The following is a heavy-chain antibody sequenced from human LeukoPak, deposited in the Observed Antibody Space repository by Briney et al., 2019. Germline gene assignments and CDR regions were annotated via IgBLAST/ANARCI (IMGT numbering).Heavy chain of an antibody. J-gene: IGHJ6*03. Sequence: SETLSLTCTVSGGSISTYYWSWIRQPPGKGLEWIGYIYNSGSTDYNPSLKSRVTISVDTSKDQFSLKLSSVTAADTAVYYCARDGSNWGSAYYYMDVWGKGTTVSVSS. CDR3: ARDGSNWGSAYYYMDV. D-gene: IGHD7-27*01. CDR1: GGSISTYY. V-gene: IGHV4-59*12. CDR2: IYNSGST.